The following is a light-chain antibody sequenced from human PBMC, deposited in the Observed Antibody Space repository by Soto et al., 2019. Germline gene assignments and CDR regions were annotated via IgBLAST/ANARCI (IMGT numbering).Light chain of an antibody. CDR2: GAS. V-gene: IGKV3-15*01. CDR3: QQYRGWPRT. Sequence: VVMTQSPATLSVSPGERATLSCRASQSISSDLAWYQQKPGQAPRLLIYGASTRATDMPGTFSGRGSGTEFTLTISSLRPEDFAVYYCQQYRGWPRTFGQGTKVDIK. J-gene: IGKJ1*01. CDR1: QSISSD.